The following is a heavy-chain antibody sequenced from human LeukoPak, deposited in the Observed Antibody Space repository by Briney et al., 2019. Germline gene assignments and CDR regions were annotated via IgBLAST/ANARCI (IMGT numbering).Heavy chain of an antibody. CDR3: ARARYYYDSSAPTFDY. CDR2: INHSGST. D-gene: IGHD3-22*01. CDR1: GGSFSGYY. V-gene: IGHV4-34*01. J-gene: IGHJ4*02. Sequence: SETLSLTCAVYGGSFSGYYWSWIRQPPGKGLEWIGEINHSGSTNYNPSLKSRVTISVDTSKNQFSLKLSSVTAADTAVYYCARARYYYDSSAPTFDYWGQGTLVTVSS.